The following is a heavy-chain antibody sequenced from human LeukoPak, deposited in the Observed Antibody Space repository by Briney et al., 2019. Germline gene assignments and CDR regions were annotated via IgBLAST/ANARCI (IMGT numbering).Heavy chain of an antibody. V-gene: IGHV4-59*01. D-gene: IGHD2-2*01. Sequence: SETLSLTCTVSGGSISGYYWSWIRQPPGKGLEWIGYIFYSGITNYNPPLKSRVTISVDTAKNQFSLKLNSVTAADTAIYYCARDRMGSSCYDSWGQGTLVTVSS. CDR2: IFYSGIT. CDR1: GGSISGYY. CDR3: ARDRMGSSCYDS. J-gene: IGHJ4*02.